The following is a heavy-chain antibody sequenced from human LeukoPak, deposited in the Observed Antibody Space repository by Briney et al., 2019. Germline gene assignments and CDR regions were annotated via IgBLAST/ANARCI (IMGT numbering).Heavy chain of an antibody. CDR1: GFSLSTSGVG. CDR2: IYWDDDK. Sequence: SGPTLVKPTQTLTLTCTFSGFSLSTSGVGVGWIRQPPGKALEWLALIYWDDDKRYSPSLKSRLTITKGTSKNQVVLTMTNMDPVDTATYYCAHLPVDYYDSSGYYSCFDYWGQGTLVTVSS. J-gene: IGHJ4*02. D-gene: IGHD3-22*01. CDR3: AHLPVDYYDSSGYYSCFDY. V-gene: IGHV2-5*02.